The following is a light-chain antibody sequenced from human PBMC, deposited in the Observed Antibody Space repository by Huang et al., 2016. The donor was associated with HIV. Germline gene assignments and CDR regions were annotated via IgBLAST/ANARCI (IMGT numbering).Light chain of an antibody. Sequence: EIMMTQSPATLSVSPGESATLSCRASPSVSSHLAWYQQKPGQAPRLHIYGASTRATGIPVRFSGSGSGTEFTLTISSLQSEDFAVYFCQQYDNWPYTFGQGTKLEIK. CDR3: QQYDNWPYT. CDR1: PSVSSH. CDR2: GAS. J-gene: IGKJ2*01. V-gene: IGKV3-15*01.